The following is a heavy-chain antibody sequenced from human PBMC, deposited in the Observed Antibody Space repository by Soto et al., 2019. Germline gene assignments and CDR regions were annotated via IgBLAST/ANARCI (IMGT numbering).Heavy chain of an antibody. CDR3: AKGRGSSWYEVFDY. V-gene: IGHV3-30*18. CDR1: GFTFSSYG. Sequence: QVQLVESGGGVVQPGRSLRLSCAASGFTFSSYGMHWVRQAPGKGLEWVAVISYDGSNKYYADSVKGRFTISRDNSKTTLYLQMNSLRAEDTAVYYCAKGRGSSWYEVFDYWGQGTLVTVSS. D-gene: IGHD6-13*01. CDR2: ISYDGSNK. J-gene: IGHJ4*02.